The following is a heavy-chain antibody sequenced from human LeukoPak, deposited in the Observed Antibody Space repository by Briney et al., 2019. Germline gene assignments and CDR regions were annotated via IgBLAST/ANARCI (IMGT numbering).Heavy chain of an antibody. CDR3: AKWGDYDILTGYYDSDY. J-gene: IGHJ4*02. D-gene: IGHD3-9*01. CDR1: GFIFSNYA. CDR2: IGGRDSGT. Sequence: HAGGSLRLSCAASGFIFSNYAMGWVRQAPGKGLEWVSAIGGRDSGTYYADSVRGRFTVSRDDPKNTLYLQMNTLRAEDTAVYYCAKWGDYDILTGYYDSDYWGQGTLVTVSS. V-gene: IGHV3-23*01.